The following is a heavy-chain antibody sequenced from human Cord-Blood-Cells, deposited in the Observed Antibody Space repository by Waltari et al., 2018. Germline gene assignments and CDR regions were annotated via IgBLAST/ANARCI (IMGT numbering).Heavy chain of an antibody. J-gene: IGHJ4*02. V-gene: IGHV4-39*01. D-gene: IGHD3-22*01. Sequence: QLQLQESGPGLVKPSETLSLTCTVSGGSISSSSYYWGWFRQPPGKGLEWIGSIYYSGSTYYNPSLKSRVTISVDTSKNQFSLKLSSVTAADTAVYYCASTAPYYYDSSGYYYFDYWGQGTLVTVSS. CDR1: GGSISSSSYY. CDR3: ASTAPYYYDSSGYYYFDY. CDR2: IYYSGST.